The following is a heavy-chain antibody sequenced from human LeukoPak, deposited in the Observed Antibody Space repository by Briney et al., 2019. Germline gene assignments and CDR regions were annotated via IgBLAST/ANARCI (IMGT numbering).Heavy chain of an antibody. V-gene: IGHV1-2*02. CDR1: GYTFTGYY. CDR2: INPNSGGT. CDR3: ARSSSGWYDAFDI. J-gene: IGHJ3*02. Sequence: GASVKVSCKASGYTFTGYYMHWVRRAPGQGLEWMGWINPNSGGTNYAQKFQGRVTMTRDTSISTAYMELSRLRSDDTAVYYCARSSSGWYDAFDIWGQGTMVTVSS. D-gene: IGHD6-19*01.